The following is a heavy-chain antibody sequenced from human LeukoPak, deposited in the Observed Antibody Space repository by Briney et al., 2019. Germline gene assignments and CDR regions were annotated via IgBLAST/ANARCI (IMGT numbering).Heavy chain of an antibody. CDR2: IYHSGST. D-gene: IGHD3-10*01. CDR3: ARVRSGSYDAFDI. Sequence: PSGTLSLTCAVSGGSISSSNWWSWVRQPPGKGLEWIGEIYHSGSTNYNPSLKSRVTISVDKSKNQLSLKLSSVTAADTAVYYCARVRSGSYDAFDIWGQGTMVTVSS. CDR1: GGSISSSNW. J-gene: IGHJ3*02. V-gene: IGHV4-4*02.